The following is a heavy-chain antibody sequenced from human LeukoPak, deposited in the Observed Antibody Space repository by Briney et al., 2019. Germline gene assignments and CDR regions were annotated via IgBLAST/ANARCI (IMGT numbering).Heavy chain of an antibody. Sequence: PGGSPRLSRAASVFTLSDYYMSWVRPAPREGVEWVSYIIRSGSTICYADSVKGRFTISRDNAKNSLYLQMNSLRAEDTAVYYCARDRRSSFDYYYYYMDVWGKGTTVTVSS. D-gene: IGHD6-13*01. J-gene: IGHJ6*03. CDR3: ARDRRSSFDYYYYYMDV. CDR2: IIRSGSTI. CDR1: VFTLSDYY. V-gene: IGHV3-11*01.